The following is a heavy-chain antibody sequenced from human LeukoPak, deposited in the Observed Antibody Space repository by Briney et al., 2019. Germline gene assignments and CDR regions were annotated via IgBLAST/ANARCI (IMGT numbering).Heavy chain of an antibody. V-gene: IGHV3-30*02. J-gene: IGHJ3*02. CDR2: IRFDGSNNK. Sequence: GGSLRLSRAASGFTFSSYGMNWVRQAPGKGPEWVAFIRFDGSNNKYYADSVKGRFTVSTDNSKNTLYLQMNTLRAEDTAVYYCVKDSGCYGSGASAFDIGGQGTKVTV. D-gene: IGHD3-10*01. CDR1: GFTFSSYG. CDR3: VKDSGCYGSGASAFDI.